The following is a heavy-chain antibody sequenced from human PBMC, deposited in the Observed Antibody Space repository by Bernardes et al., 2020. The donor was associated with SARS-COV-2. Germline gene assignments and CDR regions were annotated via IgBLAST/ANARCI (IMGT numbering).Heavy chain of an antibody. D-gene: IGHD2-21*01. CDR2: INEDGRVI. V-gene: IGHV3-74*01. CDR3: ARDFGGNSDY. Sequence: GGSLRLSCAASGFSVSAYWMHWVRQAPGEGLVWVARINEDGRVINYADSVRGRFTIYRDIADNKLYLQMKNLRADDTAVYYCARDFGGNSDYWGQGTLVTVSS. J-gene: IGHJ4*02. CDR1: GFSVSAYW.